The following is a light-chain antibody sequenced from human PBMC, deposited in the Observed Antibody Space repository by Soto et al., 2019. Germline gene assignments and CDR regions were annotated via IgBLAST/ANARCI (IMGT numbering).Light chain of an antibody. CDR1: QSIMNN. J-gene: IGKJ2*01. Sequence: EIVMTQSPATLSVSPGERATLSCRASQSIMNNLAWYQQRPGQPPRLLIYGASTRAAGIPARFSGSGSGTEFTLTINSLQSEDFAVYYCQQYNSYSFFGQGTKLEIK. CDR3: QQYNSYSF. CDR2: GAS. V-gene: IGKV3-15*01.